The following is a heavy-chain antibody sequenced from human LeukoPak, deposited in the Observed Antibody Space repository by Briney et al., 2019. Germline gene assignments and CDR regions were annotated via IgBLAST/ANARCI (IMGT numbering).Heavy chain of an antibody. CDR3: ARGELTWDYYFDY. J-gene: IGHJ4*02. V-gene: IGHV1-8*01. Sequence: PWASVKVSCKASGYTFTGYDINWVRQATGQGLEWMGWMNPNSGNTGYAQKFQGRVTMTRNTSISTAYMELSSLRSEDTAVYYCARGELTWDYYFDYWGQGTLVTVSS. CDR2: MNPNSGNT. D-gene: IGHD1-26*01. CDR1: GYTFTGYD.